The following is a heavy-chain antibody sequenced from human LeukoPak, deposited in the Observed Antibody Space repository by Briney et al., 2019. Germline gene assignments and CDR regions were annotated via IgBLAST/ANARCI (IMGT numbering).Heavy chain of an antibody. CDR3: AKDYQLRVVVPAAISYYYYYYMDV. V-gene: IGHV3-21*01. CDR1: GFAFSSYS. Sequence: GGSLRLSCEASGFAFSSYSMNWVRQAPGKGLEWVSSISSSSSDIYYADSLKGRFTISRDNAKNSVYLQMNSLRAEDTAVYYCAKDYQLRVVVPAAISYYYYYYMDVWGKGTTVTVSS. D-gene: IGHD2-2*02. CDR2: ISSSSSDI. J-gene: IGHJ6*03.